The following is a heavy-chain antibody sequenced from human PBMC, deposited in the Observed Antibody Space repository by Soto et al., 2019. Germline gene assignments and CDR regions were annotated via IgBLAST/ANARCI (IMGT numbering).Heavy chain of an antibody. J-gene: IGHJ4*02. D-gene: IGHD2-21*02. Sequence: SVKVSCKASGFTFTSSSVQWVRQARGQRLEWIGWIVVGSGNTNYAQKFQERVTITRDMSTSTAYMELSSLRSEDTAVYYCATVVTATGFDYWGQGTLVTVSS. CDR3: ATVVTATGFDY. CDR2: IVVGSGNT. CDR1: GFTFTSSS. V-gene: IGHV1-58*01.